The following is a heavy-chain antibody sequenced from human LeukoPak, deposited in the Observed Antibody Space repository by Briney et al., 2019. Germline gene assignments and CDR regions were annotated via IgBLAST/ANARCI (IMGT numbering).Heavy chain of an antibody. CDR2: IYSGGDT. J-gene: IGHJ4*02. CDR3: ARLKRAAGANPLDY. Sequence: VGSLRLSCEASGFTVSSNYMNWVRQAPGKGLEWVSIIYSGGDTFYADSVKGRFTISRHNSENTVYLQMNSLRAEDTAVYYCARLKRAAGANPLDYWGQGTLVTVSS. V-gene: IGHV3-53*04. D-gene: IGHD6-13*01. CDR1: GFTVSSNY.